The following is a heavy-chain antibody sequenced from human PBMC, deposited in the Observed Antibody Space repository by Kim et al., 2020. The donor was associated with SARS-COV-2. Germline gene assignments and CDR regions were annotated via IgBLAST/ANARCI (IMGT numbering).Heavy chain of an antibody. Sequence: ASVKVSCKASGYTFTGYYMHWVRQAPGQGLEWMGWINPNSGGTNYAQKFQGRVTMTRDTSISTAYMELSRLRSDDTAVYYCARDPNYDFWSGYPMDVWGKGTTVTVSS. CDR3: ARDPNYDFWSGYPMDV. CDR2: INPNSGGT. V-gene: IGHV1-2*02. D-gene: IGHD3-3*01. J-gene: IGHJ6*03. CDR1: GYTFTGYY.